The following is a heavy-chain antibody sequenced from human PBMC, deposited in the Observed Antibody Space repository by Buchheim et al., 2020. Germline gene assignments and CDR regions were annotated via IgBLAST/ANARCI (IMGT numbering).Heavy chain of an antibody. J-gene: IGHJ4*02. CDR3: ASTGVLLWFGEKNMPPDY. CDR2: ISSSSSYI. Sequence: EVQLVESGGGLVKPGGSLRLSCAASGFTFSSYSMNWVRQAPGKGLEWVSSISSSSSYIYYADSVKGRFTISRDNAKNSLYLQMNSLRAEDTAVYYCASTGVLLWFGEKNMPPDYWGQGTL. CDR1: GFTFSSYS. V-gene: IGHV3-21*01. D-gene: IGHD3-10*01.